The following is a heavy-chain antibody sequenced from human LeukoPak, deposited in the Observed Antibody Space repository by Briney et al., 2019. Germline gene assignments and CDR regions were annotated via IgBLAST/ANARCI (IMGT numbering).Heavy chain of an antibody. CDR1: GYTFATYG. V-gene: IGHV1-18*04. D-gene: IGHD3-10*01. Sequence: ASVRVSCKASGYTFATYGISWVRQAPGQGLEWMGWISSDNGYTNYAQKFQGRVTMTTDTSTNTAYMELRSLRSDDTAVYYCASAGSGRYYYYMDVWGKGTTVTVSS. CDR2: ISSDNGYT. J-gene: IGHJ6*03. CDR3: ASAGSGRYYYYMDV.